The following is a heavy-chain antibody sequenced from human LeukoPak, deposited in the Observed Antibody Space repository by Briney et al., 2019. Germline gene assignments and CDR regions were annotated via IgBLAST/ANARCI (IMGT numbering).Heavy chain of an antibody. V-gene: IGHV3-33*01. CDR1: GFTFSSYG. J-gene: IGHJ3*02. Sequence: GGSLRLSCAASGFTFSSYGMHWVRQAPGKGLEWVAVIWYDGSNKYYADSVKGRFTISRDNSKNTLYLQMNSLRAEDTAVYYCARDPRLDAFDIWGQGTMVTVSS. CDR3: ARDPRLDAFDI. CDR2: IWYDGSNK. D-gene: IGHD4-11*01.